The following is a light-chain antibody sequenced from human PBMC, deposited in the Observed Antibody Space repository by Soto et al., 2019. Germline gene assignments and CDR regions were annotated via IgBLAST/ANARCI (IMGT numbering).Light chain of an antibody. J-gene: IGKJ5*01. Sequence: EIVLTQSPATLSLSQGKRATLSWRASQSVSNFFAWYQQKPGQAHRLLIYDTFNRDTGIPAGFSGSGSGTDVTLTINNLQTEEFAVYYRQQRSNWPITFGQGTRWR. CDR2: DTF. V-gene: IGKV3-11*01. CDR1: QSVSNF. CDR3: QQRSNWPIT.